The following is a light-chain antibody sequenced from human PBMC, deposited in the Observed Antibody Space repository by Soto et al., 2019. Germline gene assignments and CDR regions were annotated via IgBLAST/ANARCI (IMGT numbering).Light chain of an antibody. CDR3: QQYDNSPIT. V-gene: IGKV3-20*01. CDR2: GAS. J-gene: IGKJ5*01. CDR1: QTVSITY. Sequence: VLTQSPGTLSLSPGESATLSCRASQTVSITYLAWYQQKPGQAPRLLIYGASSRATGIPDRFSGSGSGTDFTLTISRLEPEDFAVYYCQQYDNSPITFGQGTRLEI.